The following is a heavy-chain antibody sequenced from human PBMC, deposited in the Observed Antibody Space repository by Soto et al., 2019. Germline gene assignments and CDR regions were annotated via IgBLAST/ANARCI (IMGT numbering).Heavy chain of an antibody. CDR3: AREVMSSFDS. J-gene: IGHJ4*02. CDR1: GGSISSGGYY. Sequence: SETLSLTCTVSGGSISSGGYYWSWIRQHPGKGLEWIGYIYYSGSTYYNPSLKSRVTISVDTSKNQFSLKLSSVTAADTAVYYCAREVMSSFDSWGQGTLVTVSS. CDR2: IYYSGST. D-gene: IGHD2-2*01. V-gene: IGHV4-31*03.